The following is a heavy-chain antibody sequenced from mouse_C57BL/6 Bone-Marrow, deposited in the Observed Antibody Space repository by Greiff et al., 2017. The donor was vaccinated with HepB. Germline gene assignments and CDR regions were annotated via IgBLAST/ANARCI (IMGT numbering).Heavy chain of an antibody. J-gene: IGHJ1*03. Sequence: EVQVVESGGGLVQPGESLKLSCESNEYEFPSHDMSWVRKTPEKRLELVAAINSDGGSTYYPDTMERRFIISRDNTKKTLYLQMSSLRSEDTALYYCARQRLYYSNGLAAPFDVWGTGTTVTVSS. V-gene: IGHV5-2*01. CDR2: INSDGGST. CDR3: ARQRLYYSNGLAAPFDV. CDR1: EYEFPSHD. D-gene: IGHD2-5*01.